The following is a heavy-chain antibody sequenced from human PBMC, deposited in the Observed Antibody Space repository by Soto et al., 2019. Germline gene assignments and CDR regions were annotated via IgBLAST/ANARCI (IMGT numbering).Heavy chain of an antibody. CDR2: MNPNSGNT. Sequence: QVQLVQSGAEVKKPGASVKVSCKASGYTFTSYDINWVRQATGQGLEWMGWMNPNSGNTGYAQKFQGRVTMTRNTSKSTAYMELSSLRSEDTAVYYCARAAYILTGPYAFDIWGQGTMVTVSS. CDR3: ARAAYILTGPYAFDI. V-gene: IGHV1-8*01. CDR1: GYTFTSYD. J-gene: IGHJ3*02. D-gene: IGHD3-9*01.